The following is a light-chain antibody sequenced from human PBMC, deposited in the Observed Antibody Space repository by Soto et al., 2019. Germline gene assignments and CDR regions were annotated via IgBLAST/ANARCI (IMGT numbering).Light chain of an antibody. J-gene: IGLJ1*01. V-gene: IGLV1-40*01. CDR2: GNS. CDR3: QSYDSSLSGDYV. CDR1: SSNIGGGYD. Sequence: QSVLTQPPSVSGAPGQRVTISCTGSSSNIGGGYDVHWYQQLRGTAPKLLVYGNSKRPSGVPDRFSGSKSGTSASLAITGLQAEDEADYYCQSYDSSLSGDYVFGTGTKLPVL.